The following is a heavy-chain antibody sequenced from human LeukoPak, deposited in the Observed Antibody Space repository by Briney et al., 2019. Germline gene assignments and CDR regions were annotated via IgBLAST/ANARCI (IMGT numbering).Heavy chain of an antibody. CDR2: INSDGSST. Sequence: FTFTNSWXXXVGQAPXKGVXXXSRINSDGSSTTYADFVKGRFTISTHNAKNTLYLQMNSLRAEDTAVYYCARDHWDYYYMDVWGKGTTVTVSS. D-gene: IGHD7-27*01. CDR1: FTFTNSW. J-gene: IGHJ6*03. CDR3: ARDHWDYYYMDV. V-gene: IGHV3-74*01.